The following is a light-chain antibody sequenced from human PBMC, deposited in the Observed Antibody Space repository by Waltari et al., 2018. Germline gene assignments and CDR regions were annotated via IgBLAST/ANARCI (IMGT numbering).Light chain of an antibody. V-gene: IGLV6-57*04. Sequence: NFMLTQPHSVSESPGKTVTISCTRSSGSIASYYVQWYQQRPGSAPTTVIYDDDLRPPGVPDRCFGSVDSSSDAASRTISGLKAEDAADYDCQSYDDTTSRVFGGGTKLTV. J-gene: IGLJ3*02. CDR2: DDD. CDR3: QSYDDTTSRV. CDR1: SGSIASYY.